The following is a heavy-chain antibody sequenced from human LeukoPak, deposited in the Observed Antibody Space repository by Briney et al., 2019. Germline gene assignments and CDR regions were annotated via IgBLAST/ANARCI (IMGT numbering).Heavy chain of an antibody. CDR1: GFTFTSHW. V-gene: IGHV3-7*03. J-gene: IGHJ4*02. Sequence: GGSLRLSCEASGFTFTSHWMSWVRQAPGKGLEWVANIKQDGSEKYYVDSVKGRFTFSRDNAKNSLYLQMNSLRAEDTAVYYCARDRSTTVSNTLGYFDYWGQGTLVTVSS. CDR2: IKQDGSEK. CDR3: ARDRSTTVSNTLGYFDY. D-gene: IGHD2/OR15-2a*01.